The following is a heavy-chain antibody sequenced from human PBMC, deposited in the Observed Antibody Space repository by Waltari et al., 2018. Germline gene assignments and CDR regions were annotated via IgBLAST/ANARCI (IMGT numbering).Heavy chain of an antibody. V-gene: IGHV1-8*03. D-gene: IGHD3-10*01. CDR1: GYTFTSYD. J-gene: IGHJ4*02. CDR3: ARGYYGSGCVDY. CDR2: MNPNIGNT. Sequence: QVQLVQSGAEVKKPGASVKVSCKASGYTFTSYDINWVRQATGQGLEWMGWMNPNIGNTGYAQKFQGRVTITRNTSISTAYMELSGLRSEDTAVYYCARGYYGSGCVDYWGQGTLVTVSS.